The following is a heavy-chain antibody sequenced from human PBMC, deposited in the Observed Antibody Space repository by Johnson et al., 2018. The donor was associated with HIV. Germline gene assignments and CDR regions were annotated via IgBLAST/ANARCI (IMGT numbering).Heavy chain of an antibody. CDR2: ISWDGGNT. J-gene: IGHJ3*02. Sequence: QVQLVESGGGVVQPGRSLRLSCAASGFTFRSYGMHWVRQAPGKGLEWVSLISWDGGNTYYADAVKGRFSISRDNSKNTLYLQMNSLNAEDTALYYCSRACGDGCTCYAFDIWGQGTMVTVSS. D-gene: IGHD2-21*02. V-gene: IGHV3-33*08. CDR3: SRACGDGCTCYAFDI. CDR1: GFTFRSYG.